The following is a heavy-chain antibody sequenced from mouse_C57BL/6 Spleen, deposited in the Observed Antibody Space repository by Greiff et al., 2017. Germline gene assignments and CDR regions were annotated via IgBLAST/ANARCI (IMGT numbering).Heavy chain of an antibody. CDR3: ARRGYYSFAY. J-gene: IGHJ3*01. D-gene: IGHD2-3*01. CDR1: GYTFTDYN. V-gene: IGHV1-18*01. CDR2: INPNNGGT. Sequence: VQLKQSGPELAKPGASVKIPCKASGYTFTDYNMDWVKQSHGKRLEWIGEINPNNGGTIYNQKFKGKDTLTVDKSSSTAYMELRSLTSEDTAVYYCARRGYYSFAYWGQGTLVTVSA.